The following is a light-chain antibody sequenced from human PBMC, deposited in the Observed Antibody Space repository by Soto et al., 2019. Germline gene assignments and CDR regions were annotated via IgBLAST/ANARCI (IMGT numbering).Light chain of an antibody. CDR3: SSYTSSSTRV. J-gene: IGLJ2*01. V-gene: IGLV2-14*01. CDR1: SSDVGGYNY. Sequence: QSALTQPASVSGSPGQSITTSCAGTSSDVGGYNYVSWYQQHPGKPPKFMIYEVSNRPSGVSNRFSGSKSGNTASLTISGLQAEDEADYYCSSYTSSSTRVFGGGTKVTVL. CDR2: EVS.